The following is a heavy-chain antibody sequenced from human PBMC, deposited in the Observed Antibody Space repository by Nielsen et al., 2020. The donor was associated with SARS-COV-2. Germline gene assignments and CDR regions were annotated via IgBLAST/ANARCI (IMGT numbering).Heavy chain of an antibody. CDR1: GGSISSGDYY. D-gene: IGHD3-10*01. Sequence: SETLSLTCTVSGGSISSGDYYWSWIRQPPGKGLEWIGYIYYSGSTYYNPSLKSRVTISVDTSKNQFSLKLSSETAADTAVYYCARVGGFGELLADYWGQGTLVTVSS. J-gene: IGHJ4*02. CDR2: IYYSGST. CDR3: ARVGGFGELLADY. V-gene: IGHV4-30-4*01.